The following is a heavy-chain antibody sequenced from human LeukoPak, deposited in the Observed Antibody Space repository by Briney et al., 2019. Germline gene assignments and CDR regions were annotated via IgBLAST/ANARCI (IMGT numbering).Heavy chain of an antibody. CDR2: ICPDGTVT. CDR3: VRDFRSADY. J-gene: IGHJ4*02. Sequence: PGRTLRLSCAASGFTFSTYCMHWVRQAPGKGPMWVSRICPDGTVTNYADSVKARFIISRDNARNTVYLQMNSLGVEDTAVYYCVRDFRSADYWGQGTLVTVSS. V-gene: IGHV3-74*01. CDR1: GFTFSTYC.